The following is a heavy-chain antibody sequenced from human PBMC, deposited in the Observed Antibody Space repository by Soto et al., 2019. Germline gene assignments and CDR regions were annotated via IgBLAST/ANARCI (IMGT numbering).Heavy chain of an antibody. D-gene: IGHD6-19*01. Sequence: ASVKVSCKVSGYTLTELSMHWVRQAPGKGLEWMGGIDPDGGDTNYAQKFQGWVTMTRDTSTSTAYMELSRLRSDDTAVYYCAREAVAGFDYWGQGTLVTVSS. CDR3: AREAVAGFDY. CDR1: GYTLTELS. J-gene: IGHJ4*02. V-gene: IGHV1-24*01. CDR2: IDPDGGDT.